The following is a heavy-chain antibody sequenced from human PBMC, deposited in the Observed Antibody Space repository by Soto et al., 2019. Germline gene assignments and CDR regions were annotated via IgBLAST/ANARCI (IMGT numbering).Heavy chain of an antibody. Sequence: HLQLQESGPGPVKPSETLSLTCTVSGGSISSSSYYWGWIRQPPGKGLEWIGTIYYSGSIYYDASVRSRVTISVDTSKNQFSLRLRSVTAADTAVYYCARGSYDYIWEGDFFDYWGQGTLVTVSS. CDR1: GGSISSSSYY. CDR3: ARGSYDYIWEGDFFDY. J-gene: IGHJ4*02. CDR2: IYYSGSI. D-gene: IGHD3-16*01. V-gene: IGHV4-39*01.